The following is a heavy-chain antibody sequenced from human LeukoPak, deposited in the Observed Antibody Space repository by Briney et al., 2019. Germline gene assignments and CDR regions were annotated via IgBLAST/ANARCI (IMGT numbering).Heavy chain of an antibody. CDR1: GDSISNSAYF. Sequence: SETLSLTCTVSGDSISNSAYFWGWIRQPPGKGLEWIGSIYYSGSTYDNPSLKSRLTMSVDPSKNQFFLNLSSVTAADTAVYYCARDSVVVVPSRGLDPWGQGTLVTVSS. V-gene: IGHV4-39*07. CDR3: ARDSVVVVPSRGLDP. CDR2: IYYSGST. D-gene: IGHD2-2*01. J-gene: IGHJ5*02.